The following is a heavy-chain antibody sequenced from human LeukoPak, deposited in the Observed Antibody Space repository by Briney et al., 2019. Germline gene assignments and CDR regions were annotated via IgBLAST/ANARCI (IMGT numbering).Heavy chain of an antibody. Sequence: TGGSLRLSCAASGFTFSSYSMNWVRQAPGRGLEWVSSISSSSSYIYYADSVRGRFTISRDNAKNSLYLQMNSLRAEDTAVYYCAELGITMIGGVWGKGTTVTISS. D-gene: IGHD3-10*02. CDR3: AELGITMIGGV. J-gene: IGHJ6*04. CDR2: ISSSSSYI. CDR1: GFTFSSYS. V-gene: IGHV3-21*01.